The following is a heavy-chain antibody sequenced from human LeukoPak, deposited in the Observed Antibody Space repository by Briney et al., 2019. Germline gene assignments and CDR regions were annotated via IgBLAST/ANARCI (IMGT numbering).Heavy chain of an antibody. D-gene: IGHD4-17*01. CDR1: GASISSPDYY. J-gene: IGHJ4*02. V-gene: IGHV4-31*03. CDR3: ARATGLTTYHV. CDR2: IYYSGGT. Sequence: PSETLSLTCTVSGASISSPDYYWSWIRQHPGKGLEWIGYIYYSGGTYYNPSLKSRVTISVGTSKSQFSLKLSSVTAADTAVYYCARATGLTTYHVWGQGTLVTVSS.